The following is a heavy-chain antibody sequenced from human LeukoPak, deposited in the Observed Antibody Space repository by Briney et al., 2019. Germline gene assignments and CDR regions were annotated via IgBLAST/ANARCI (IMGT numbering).Heavy chain of an antibody. V-gene: IGHV3-30*04. CDR1: GFTFSSYA. Sequence: GGSLRLSCAASGFTFSSYAMHWVRQAPGKGLEWVAVISYDGSNKYYADSVKGRFTISRDNSKNTLYLQMNSLRAEDTAVYYCARGSSSGWYYYYYMDVWGKGTTVTVSS. CDR3: ARGSSSGWYYYYYMDV. CDR2: ISYDGSNK. J-gene: IGHJ6*03. D-gene: IGHD6-19*01.